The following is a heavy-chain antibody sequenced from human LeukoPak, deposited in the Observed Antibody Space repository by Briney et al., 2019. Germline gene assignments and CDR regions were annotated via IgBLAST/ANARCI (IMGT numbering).Heavy chain of an antibody. J-gene: IGHJ4*02. CDR3: ARLGPERDIVATIPDY. V-gene: IGHV1-69*01. CDR1: GGTFSSYA. D-gene: IGHD5-12*01. Sequence: ASVKVSCKASGGTFSSYAISWVRQAPGQGLEWMGVIIPIFGTANYAQKFQGRVTITADGSTSTAYMELSSLRSEDTAVYYCARLGPERDIVATIPDYWGQGTLVTVSS. CDR2: IIPIFGTA.